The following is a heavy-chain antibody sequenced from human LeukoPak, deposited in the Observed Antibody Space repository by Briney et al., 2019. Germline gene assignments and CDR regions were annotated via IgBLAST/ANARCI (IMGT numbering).Heavy chain of an antibody. CDR2: ISGSGGST. Sequence: GGSLRLSCAASGFTFSSYAMSWVRQAPGRGLEWVSAISGSGGSTYYADSVKGRFTISRDNSKNTLYLQMNSLRAEDTAVYYCAKDRAGREGFDYWGQGTLVTVSS. CDR3: AKDRAGREGFDY. CDR1: GFTFSSYA. V-gene: IGHV3-23*01. D-gene: IGHD1-26*01. J-gene: IGHJ4*02.